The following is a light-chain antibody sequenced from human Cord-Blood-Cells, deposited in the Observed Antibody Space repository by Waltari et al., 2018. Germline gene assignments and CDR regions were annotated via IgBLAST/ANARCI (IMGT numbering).Light chain of an antibody. J-gene: IGLJ3*02. Sequence: QSALTQPASVSGSPGQSITISCTGTSSDVGGYNYVSWYQQHPGKAPTLMIYDVSNRPSGVSKRFAGAKSGNTASLTISGLQAEDEADYYCSSYTSSSTWVVGGGTKLTVL. V-gene: IGLV2-14*01. CDR3: SSYTSSSTWV. CDR1: SSDVGGYNY. CDR2: DVS.